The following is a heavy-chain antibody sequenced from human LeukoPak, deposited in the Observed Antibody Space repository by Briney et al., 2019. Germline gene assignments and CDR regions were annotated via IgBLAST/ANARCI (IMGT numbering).Heavy chain of an antibody. CDR2: ITRSGGNT. V-gene: IGHV3-23*01. D-gene: IGHD3-9*01. Sequence: PGASLRLFCAASGFTFSNYAMICLRQAPGKGLEWVSAITRSGGNTYCEHYVKGRSPISRDNSKSTVFVQMNSLRDEDTGGDYCAKWGDYDVLTGYYVSDYWGQGTLVTVSS. CDR3: AKWGDYDVLTGYYVSDY. J-gene: IGHJ4*02. CDR1: GFTFSNYA.